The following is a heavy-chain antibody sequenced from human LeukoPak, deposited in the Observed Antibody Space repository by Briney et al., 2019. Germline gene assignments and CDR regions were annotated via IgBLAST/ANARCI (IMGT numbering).Heavy chain of an antibody. CDR1: GFTLSTYT. V-gene: IGHV3-21*06. J-gene: IGHJ5*02. CDR3: VRDFLGESGAGGP. Sequence: PGGSLRLSCAASGFTLSTYTMNWVRQAPGKGLEWFSSISPTAISTWYADSLKGRFTISRDNARNLLFLEGNGLRAEDTGVFYCVRDFLGESGAGGPWGQGTLVTVSS. D-gene: IGHD3-10*01. CDR2: ISPTAIST.